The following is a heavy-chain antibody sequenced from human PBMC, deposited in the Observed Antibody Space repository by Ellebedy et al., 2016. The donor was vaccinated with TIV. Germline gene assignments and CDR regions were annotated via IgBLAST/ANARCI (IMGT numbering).Heavy chain of an antibody. V-gene: IGHV3-23*01. J-gene: IGHJ4*02. CDR1: GFTFSNVD. CDR3: AKRGDL. D-gene: IGHD3-3*01. CDR2: MNTDGSSI. Sequence: GESLKISXAVSGFTFSNVDMSWVRQTPGKGLVWVSRMNTDGSSIRYADSVKGRFTISRDNSKNTLYLQMNSLRAEDTAVYFCAKRGDLWGQGTLVTVSS.